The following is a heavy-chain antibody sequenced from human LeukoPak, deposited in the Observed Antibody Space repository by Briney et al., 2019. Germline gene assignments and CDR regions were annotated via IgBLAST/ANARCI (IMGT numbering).Heavy chain of an antibody. CDR3: ARDERVDFWSGGSWFDP. D-gene: IGHD3-3*01. CDR2: IYTSGST. J-gene: IGHJ5*02. V-gene: IGHV4-4*07. Sequence: SETLSLTCTVSGGSISSYYWSWIRQPAGKGLEWIGRIYTSGSTNHNPSLKSRVTMSVDTSKNQFSLKLSSVTAADTAVYYCARDERVDFWSGGSWFDPWGRGILVTVSS. CDR1: GGSISSYY.